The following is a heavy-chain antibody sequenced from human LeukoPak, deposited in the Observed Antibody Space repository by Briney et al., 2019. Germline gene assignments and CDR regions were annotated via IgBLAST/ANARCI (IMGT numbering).Heavy chain of an antibody. CDR3: ARDVGGSLDY. Sequence: GGSLRLSCEASGFTFSTYWMAWVRQAPGKGLEWVANIKGDESARHQADSVKGRFTISRDNAKKSVYLQMSSLGGEDTAVYYCARDVGGSLDYWGQGTLVTVSS. CDR2: IKGDESAR. J-gene: IGHJ4*02. D-gene: IGHD1-26*01. V-gene: IGHV3-7*01. CDR1: GFTFSTYW.